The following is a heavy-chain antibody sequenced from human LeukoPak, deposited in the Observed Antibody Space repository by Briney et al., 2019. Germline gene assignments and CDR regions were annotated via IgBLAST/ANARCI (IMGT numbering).Heavy chain of an antibody. CDR1: GYTFTKYY. CDR3: ARIRDGYNDAYDI. V-gene: IGHV1-46*01. J-gene: IGHJ3*02. CDR2: INPGGDNT. D-gene: IGHD5-24*01. Sequence: ASVKVSCKASGYTFTKYYIHWVRQAPGQGLEWMGLINPGGDNTNYAQNFQGRGTMTRDTSTSTVYMELSSLRSEDTAIYYCARIRDGYNDAYDIWGQGTEVTVPS.